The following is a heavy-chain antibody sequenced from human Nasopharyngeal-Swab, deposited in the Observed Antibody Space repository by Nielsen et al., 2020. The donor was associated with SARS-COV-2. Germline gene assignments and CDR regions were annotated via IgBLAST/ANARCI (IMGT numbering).Heavy chain of an antibody. J-gene: IGHJ6*02. D-gene: IGHD2-8*01. Sequence: SVKVSCKASGFSITYRFLHWMRQAPGQALEWMGWITPFNGNAKYAQKFQGRVSITRDGSKTTASLELSSLRPDDTAMYFCASGQCINGVCNPTDGLDVWGQGTSVTVSS. CDR2: ITPFNGNA. V-gene: IGHV1-45*02. CDR3: ASGQCINGVCNPTDGLDV. CDR1: GFSITYRF.